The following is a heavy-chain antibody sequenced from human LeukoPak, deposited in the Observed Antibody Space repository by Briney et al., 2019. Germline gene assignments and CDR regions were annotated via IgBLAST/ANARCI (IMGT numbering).Heavy chain of an antibody. CDR1: GGSFSNYD. J-gene: IGHJ6*03. V-gene: IGHV4-34*01. CDR3: AGAAREWRGFYQFYYMDV. Sequence: PSETLSLTCTAYGGSFSNYDWSWIRQPTGKGLEWIGEINHSGSTNYNPSLKSRVTISVDKSKNQFSLKLSTVTAADTAVYYCAGAAREWRGFYQFYYMDVWGKGTTVTVSS. CDR2: INHSGST. D-gene: IGHD3-3*01.